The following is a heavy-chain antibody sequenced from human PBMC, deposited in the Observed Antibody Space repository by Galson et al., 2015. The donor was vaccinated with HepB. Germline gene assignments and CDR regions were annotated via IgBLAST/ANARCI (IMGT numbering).Heavy chain of an antibody. Sequence: SLRLSCAASGFTFSSYGMHWVRQAPGKGLEWVAVVSYDGSNKYYADSVKGRFTISRDNSKNTLHLQMHSLRAEDTAIYYCAKDGGRGYTYGPNWFDPWSQGTLVTVSS. CDR3: AKDGGRGYTYGPNWFDP. CDR1: GFTFSSYG. CDR2: VSYDGSNK. J-gene: IGHJ5*02. D-gene: IGHD5-18*01. V-gene: IGHV3-30*18.